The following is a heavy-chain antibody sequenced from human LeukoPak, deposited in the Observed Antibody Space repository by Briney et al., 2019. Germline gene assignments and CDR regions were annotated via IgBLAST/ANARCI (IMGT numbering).Heavy chain of an antibody. CDR1: GGSISSSSYY. CDR2: IYYSGST. Sequence: PSETLSLTCTVSGGSISSSSYYWGWIRQPPGKGLEWIGSIYYSGSTYYNPSLKSRVTISVDTSKNQFSLKLSSVTAADTAVYYCARPNTIAARRPYYFDYWGQGTLVTVSS. CDR3: ARPNTIAARRPYYFDY. D-gene: IGHD6-6*01. J-gene: IGHJ4*02. V-gene: IGHV4-39*07.